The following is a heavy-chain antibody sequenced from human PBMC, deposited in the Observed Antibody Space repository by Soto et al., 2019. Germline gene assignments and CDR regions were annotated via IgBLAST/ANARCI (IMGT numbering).Heavy chain of an antibody. CDR2: INAGNGNT. CDR3: ARAPSSSSVEYYYYMDV. CDR1: GYTFTSYA. J-gene: IGHJ6*03. D-gene: IGHD6-6*01. Sequence: QVQLVQSGAEVKKPGASVKVSCKASGYTFTSYAMHWVRQAPGQRLEWMGWINAGNGNTKYSQKFQGRVTITRDTSASTAYMELSSLRSEDTAVYYCARAPSSSSVEYYYYMDVWGKGTTVTVSS. V-gene: IGHV1-3*01.